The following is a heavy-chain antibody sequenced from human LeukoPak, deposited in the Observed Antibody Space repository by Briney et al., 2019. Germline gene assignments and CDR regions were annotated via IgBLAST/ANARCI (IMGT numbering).Heavy chain of an antibody. Sequence: SETLSLTCTVSGGSISSSSYYWGWIRQPPGKGLEWIGSIYYSGSTYYNPSLKSRVTISVDTSKNQFSLKLSSVTAADTAVYYCAREQLWPFDYWGKGTLVTVSS. CDR3: AREQLWPFDY. D-gene: IGHD5-18*01. V-gene: IGHV4-39*07. CDR1: GGSISSSSYY. CDR2: IYYSGST. J-gene: IGHJ4*02.